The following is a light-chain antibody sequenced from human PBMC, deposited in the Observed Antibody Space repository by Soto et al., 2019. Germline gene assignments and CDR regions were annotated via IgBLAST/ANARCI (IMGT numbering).Light chain of an antibody. Sequence: DIQVTQSPSSLSASVGDRVTITCRASQDISGHLAWYQQKPGKVPKLLIYEASTLQSGVPSRFSASGSGTDITLTISSLQPEDVATYYCQKYNGTPRTFCQGTKVELK. CDR1: QDISGH. CDR2: EAS. V-gene: IGKV1-27*01. J-gene: IGKJ1*01. CDR3: QKYNGTPRT.